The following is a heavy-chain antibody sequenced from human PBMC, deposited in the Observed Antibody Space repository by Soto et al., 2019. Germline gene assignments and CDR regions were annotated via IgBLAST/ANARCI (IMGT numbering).Heavy chain of an antibody. CDR1: GFTFSSYA. V-gene: IGHV3-30-3*01. CDR2: ISYDGSNK. J-gene: IGHJ5*02. Sequence: GGSLRLSCAASGFTFSSYAMHWVRQAPGKGLEWVAVISYDGSNKYYADSVKGRFTISRDNSKNTLYLQMNSLRAEDTAVYYCARDLTVTTKGWFDPWGQGTLVTVSS. CDR3: ARDLTVTTKGWFDP. D-gene: IGHD4-4*01.